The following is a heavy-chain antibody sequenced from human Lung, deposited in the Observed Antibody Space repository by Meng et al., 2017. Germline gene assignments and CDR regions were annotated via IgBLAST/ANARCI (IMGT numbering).Heavy chain of an antibody. CDR2: INHSVGT. CDR3: ATGQSTRAHDFDY. Sequence: QVQLQQCGAEVLKPWASVSLSCDTSGGSFRDYSWSWVRQAPGKGLEWIGEINHSVGTTNNPQLESRAVISADTSQKNPSLKLSCVTAAESAVNYCATGQSTRAHDFDYWGQGTLVTVSS. V-gene: IGHV4-34*04. D-gene: IGHD5/OR15-5a*01. CDR1: GGSFRDYS. J-gene: IGHJ4*02.